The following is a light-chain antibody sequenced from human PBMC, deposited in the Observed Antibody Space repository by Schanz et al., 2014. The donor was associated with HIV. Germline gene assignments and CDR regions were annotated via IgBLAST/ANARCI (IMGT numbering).Light chain of an antibody. CDR3: SSYASTDTVL. V-gene: IGLV2-8*01. CDR1: SSDVGGYNY. J-gene: IGLJ2*01. CDR2: EVS. Sequence: QSVLTQPPSASGSPGQSVTISCTGTSSDVGGYNYVSWYQQHPGKAPKIMIYEVSKRPSGVPGRFSGSKSGNTASLTVSGLQSEDEADYYCSSYASTDTVLFGGGTKLTVL.